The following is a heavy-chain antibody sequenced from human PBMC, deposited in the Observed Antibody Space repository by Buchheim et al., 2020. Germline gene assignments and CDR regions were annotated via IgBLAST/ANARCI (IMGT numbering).Heavy chain of an antibody. D-gene: IGHD3-22*01. J-gene: IGHJ6*03. CDR2: IYYRGST. Sequence: QLQLQESGPGLVKPSETLSLTCTVSGCSISSSSYYWGWIRQPPGKGLEWIGSIYYRGSTYYNPSLKSRVTISVDTSKNQFSLKLSSVTAADTAVYYCARPTYYYDSSGYLDVWGKGTT. CDR1: GCSISSSSYY. CDR3: ARPTYYYDSSGYLDV. V-gene: IGHV4-39*01.